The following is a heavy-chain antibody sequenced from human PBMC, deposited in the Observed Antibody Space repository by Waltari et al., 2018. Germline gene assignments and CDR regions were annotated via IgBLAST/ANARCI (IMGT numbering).Heavy chain of an antibody. Sequence: EVQLVETGGGLIQPGGSLRLSCAASGFTVSSNYMSWVRQAPGKGLGWVSVIYSGGSKYYADSVKGRFTISRENSKNTLYLQMNSRRAEDTAVYYCAGLGKWGYFDYWGQGTLVTVSS. CDR2: IYSGGSK. D-gene: IGHD7-27*01. CDR1: GFTVSSNY. V-gene: IGHV3-53*02. J-gene: IGHJ4*02. CDR3: AGLGKWGYFDY.